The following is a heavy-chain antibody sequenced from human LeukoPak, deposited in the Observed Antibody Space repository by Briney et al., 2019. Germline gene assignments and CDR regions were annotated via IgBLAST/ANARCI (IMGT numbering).Heavy chain of an antibody. V-gene: IGHV1-2*02. CDR2: INPNSGST. CDR1: GYTFTDYY. D-gene: IGHD3-22*01. CDR3: ARDYVDNFDSYGYIALDQ. J-gene: IGHJ4*02. Sequence: ASVKVSCKASGYTFTDYYTHWVRQAPGQGLEWMGWINPNSGSTNYAQNLQGRVSMTRDTSISTAHMELSRLRSDDTAVYYCARDYVDNFDSYGYIALDQWGQGTLVIVSS.